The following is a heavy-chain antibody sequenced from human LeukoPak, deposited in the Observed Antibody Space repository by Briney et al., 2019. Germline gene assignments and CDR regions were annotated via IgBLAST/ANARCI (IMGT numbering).Heavy chain of an antibody. CDR2: IYYSGST. V-gene: IGHV4-59*01. Sequence: SETLSLTCTVSGGSISSYYWSWIRQPPGKGLEWIGYIYYSGSTNYNPSLKSRVTISVDTSKNQFSLKLSSVTAADTAVYYCARDKGAVGAYDYWGQGTLVTVSS. J-gene: IGHJ4*02. CDR3: ARDKGAVGAYDY. CDR1: GGSISSYY. D-gene: IGHD1-26*01.